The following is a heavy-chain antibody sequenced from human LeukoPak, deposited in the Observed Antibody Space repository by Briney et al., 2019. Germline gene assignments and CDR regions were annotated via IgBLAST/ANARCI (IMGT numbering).Heavy chain of an antibody. CDR1: GYIFTNYY. CDR2: INPSGGRT. J-gene: IGHJ6*03. V-gene: IGHV1-46*01. Sequence: GASVKVSCKASGYIFTNYYIHWVRQAPGQGLEWMGMINPSGGRTTYAKKFQGRVTMTRDTSTNTVYTELSSLRSDDTAVYYCARDGCSSTSCYLSVSGYYYYYMDVWGKGTTVTVSS. CDR3: ARDGCSSTSCYLSVSGYYYYYMDV. D-gene: IGHD2-2*01.